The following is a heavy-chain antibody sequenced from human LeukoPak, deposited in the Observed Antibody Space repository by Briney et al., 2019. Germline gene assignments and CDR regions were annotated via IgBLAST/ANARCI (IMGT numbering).Heavy chain of an antibody. CDR3: ARDLLYCSSTSCLNNWFDP. D-gene: IGHD2-2*01. J-gene: IGHJ5*02. CDR2: IYYSGST. V-gene: IGHV4-30-4*08. Sequence: SQTLSLTCTVSGGSISSGDYYWSWIRQPPGKGLEWIGYIYYSGSTYYNPSLKSRVTISVDTSKNQFSLKLSSVTAADTAVYYCARDLLYCSSTSCLNNWFDPWGQGTLVTVSS. CDR1: GGSISSGDYY.